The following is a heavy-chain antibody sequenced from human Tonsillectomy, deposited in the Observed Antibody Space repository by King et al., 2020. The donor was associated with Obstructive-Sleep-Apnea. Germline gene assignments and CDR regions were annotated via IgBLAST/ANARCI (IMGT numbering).Heavy chain of an antibody. Sequence: VQLVESGGGLVKPGGSLRLSCAASGFTFSSYSMNWVRQAPGKGLEWVSSISSSSSYIYYADSVKGRFTISRDNAKNSLYLQMNSLRAEDTAVYYCARDAELLRAFDYWRQGTLVTVSS. D-gene: IGHD1-26*01. CDR2: ISSSSSYI. CDR3: ARDAELLRAFDY. V-gene: IGHV3-21*01. CDR1: GFTFSSYS. J-gene: IGHJ4*02.